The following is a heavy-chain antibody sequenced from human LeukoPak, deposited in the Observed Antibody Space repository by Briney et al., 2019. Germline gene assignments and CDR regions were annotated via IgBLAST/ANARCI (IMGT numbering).Heavy chain of an antibody. D-gene: IGHD3-16*01. CDR1: GGSISSSSYY. CDR3: AREGGVDY. Sequence: PSETLSLTCTVSGGSISSSSYYWGWIRQPPGKGLEWIGSIYYNGSTYYNPSLKSRVTISVDTSKNQFSLKLSSVTAADTAVYYCAREGGVDYWGQGTLVTVSS. J-gene: IGHJ4*02. V-gene: IGHV4-39*07. CDR2: IYYNGST.